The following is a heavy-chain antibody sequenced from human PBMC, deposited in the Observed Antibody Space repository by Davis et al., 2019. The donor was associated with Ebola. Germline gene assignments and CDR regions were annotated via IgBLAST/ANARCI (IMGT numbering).Heavy chain of an antibody. CDR2: ISSSSSTI. CDR3: ARVFAQQDWYFDL. CDR1: GFTFSSYS. J-gene: IGHJ2*01. V-gene: IGHV3-48*04. D-gene: IGHD6-13*01. Sequence: GGSLRLSCAASGFTFSSYSMNWVRQAPGKGLEWVSYISSSSSTIYYVDSVKGRFTISRDNAKNSLYLQMNSLRAEDTAVYYCARVFAQQDWYFDLWGRGTLVTVSS.